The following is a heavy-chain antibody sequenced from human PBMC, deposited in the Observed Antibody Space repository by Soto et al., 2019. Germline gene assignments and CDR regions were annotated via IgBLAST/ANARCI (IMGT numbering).Heavy chain of an antibody. Sequence: PSVTLSLTCTVSGGSGSNLSDYWSWIRQPPGKGLEWIGYIYYSGSTNYNPSLKSRVTISVDTSKNQFSLKLSSVTAADTAVYYCASFRGKDFWSGFEKYYFDYWGQGTLVTVSS. CDR3: ASFRGKDFWSGFEKYYFDY. J-gene: IGHJ4*02. V-gene: IGHV4-61*01. CDR1: GGSGSNLSDY. D-gene: IGHD3-3*01. CDR2: IYYSGST.